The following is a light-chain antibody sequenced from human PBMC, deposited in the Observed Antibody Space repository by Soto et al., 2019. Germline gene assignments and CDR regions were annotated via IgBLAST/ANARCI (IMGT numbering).Light chain of an antibody. CDR2: DVS. CDR3: SSYTSSSTVV. CDR1: SSDVGGYNY. J-gene: IGLJ2*01. Sequence: QPVLTQPASVSGSPGQSITISCPGTSSDVGGYNYVSWYQQHPGKAPKLMIYDVSNRPSGVSNRFSGSKSGNTASLTISGLQAEDEADYYCSSYTSSSTVVFGGGTKLTVL. V-gene: IGLV2-14*01.